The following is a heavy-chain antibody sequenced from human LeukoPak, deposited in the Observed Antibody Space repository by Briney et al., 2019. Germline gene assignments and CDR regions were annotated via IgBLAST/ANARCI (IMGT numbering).Heavy chain of an antibody. CDR1: GFNFNIRS. J-gene: IGHJ4*02. V-gene: IGHV3-23*01. Sequence: GGSLRLSCTASGFNFNIRSMSWVRQAPGKGLEWVSAIGSYGTNTFYADSVKGRFTVSRDNFRDTLYLQMNSLRAEDTAVYYCAKARDNPYSYHDFWGQGTLVTVSS. CDR3: AKARDNPYSYHDF. D-gene: IGHD1-14*01. CDR2: IGSYGTNT.